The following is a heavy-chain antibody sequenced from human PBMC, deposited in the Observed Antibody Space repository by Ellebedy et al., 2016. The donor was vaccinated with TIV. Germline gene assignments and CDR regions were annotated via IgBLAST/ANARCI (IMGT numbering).Heavy chain of an antibody. J-gene: IGHJ4*02. CDR2: ISAYNGNT. V-gene: IGHV1-18*01. CDR1: GYTFTSSG. Sequence: AASVKVSCKASGYTFTSSGISWVRQAPGQGLEWMGWISAYNGNTNYAQKFQGRVTMTTDTSTSTAYMELRSLRSDDTAVYYCARRSRHDYSIREMYYFDSWGQGTLVTVSS. CDR3: ARRSRHDYSIREMYYFDS. D-gene: IGHD4-11*01.